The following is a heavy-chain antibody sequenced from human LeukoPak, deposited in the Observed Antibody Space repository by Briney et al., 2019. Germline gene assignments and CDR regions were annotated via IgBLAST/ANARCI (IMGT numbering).Heavy chain of an antibody. CDR3: ARDWSGPYYFDH. CDR1: GGSISSSYSY. J-gene: IGHJ4*01. CDR2: IYHSGST. Sequence: SETLSLTCTVSGGSISSSYSYWGWLRPPPGKGLEWIGSIYHSGSTYYNPSLKSRVTISVDTSKSQFSLKLTSVTAADTAVYYCARDWSGPYYFDHWGQGILVTVSS. D-gene: IGHD3-3*01. V-gene: IGHV4-39*07.